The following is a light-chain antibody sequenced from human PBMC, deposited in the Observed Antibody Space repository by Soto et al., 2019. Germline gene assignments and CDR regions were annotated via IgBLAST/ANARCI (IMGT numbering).Light chain of an antibody. CDR3: TSYVGNDIWV. CDR1: SSDVGAYKY. CDR2: EVT. J-gene: IGLJ3*02. Sequence: QSALTQPPSASGSPGQSVTISCTGTSSDVGAYKYVSWYQQYPGKAPKLMIYEVTKRPSGVTDRFSGSKSGNTASLTVSGLQDEDEADYYCTSYVGNDIWVFGGGTKGTVL. V-gene: IGLV2-8*01.